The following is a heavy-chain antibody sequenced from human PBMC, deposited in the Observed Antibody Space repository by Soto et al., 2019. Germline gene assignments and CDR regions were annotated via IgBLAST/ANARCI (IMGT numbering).Heavy chain of an antibody. Sequence: SGPTLVNPTGTLTLTCTVSGFSLSNARMGVSWIRQPPGKALEWLAHIFSHDEKSYRTSLKSRLTISKDTSKSQVDLTMTNMDPVDTATYYCARIRVTPTYYLDYWGQGTLVTGSS. V-gene: IGHV2-26*01. CDR2: IFSHDEK. J-gene: IGHJ4*02. CDR1: GFSLSNARMG. CDR3: ARIRVTPTYYLDY. D-gene: IGHD2-21*02.